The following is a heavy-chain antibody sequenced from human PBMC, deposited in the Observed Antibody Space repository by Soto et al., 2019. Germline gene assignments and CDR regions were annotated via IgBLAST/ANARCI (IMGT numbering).Heavy chain of an antibody. CDR1: GFTFSDYY. V-gene: IGHV3-11*05. D-gene: IGHD6-6*01. CDR2: ISSSSSYT. Sequence: QVQLVESGGGLVKPGGSLRLSCAASGFTFSDYYMSWIRQAPGKGLEWVSYISSSSSYTNYADSEKGRFTISRDNAKNSLYLQMNSMRAEDTAVYYCARARNFVDFDSWGQGTLVTVSS. J-gene: IGHJ4*02. CDR3: ARARNFVDFDS.